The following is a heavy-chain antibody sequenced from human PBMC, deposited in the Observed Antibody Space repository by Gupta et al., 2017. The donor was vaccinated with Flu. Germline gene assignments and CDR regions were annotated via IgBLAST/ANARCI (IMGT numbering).Heavy chain of an antibody. V-gene: IGHV3-23*01. CDR2: ISGSGGST. CDR3: AKDPTKLWSRRFDY. Sequence: EVQLLGSGGGLVQPGGSLRPSCAAVGSTFGTYAMSWSRQAPGKGVEWVSAISGSGGSTYYADSVEGRFTISRDNSKKTLYLQMNSLRAEDTAVYNCAKDPTKLWSRRFDYWGQGTLVTVSS. CDR1: GSTFGTYA. J-gene: IGHJ4*02. D-gene: IGHD3-10*01.